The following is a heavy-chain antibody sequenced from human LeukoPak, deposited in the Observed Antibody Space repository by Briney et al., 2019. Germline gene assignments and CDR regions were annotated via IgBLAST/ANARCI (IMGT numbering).Heavy chain of an antibody. CDR1: EFTFSVYT. D-gene: IGHD3-3*01. CDR2: ISPSSSSI. V-gene: IGHV3-21*01. Sequence: GGSLRLSCTASEFTFSVYTMNWDRQAPGKGLEWVSSISPSSSSIYYADSVRGRYTVSRDNAKKSLSLQMNSLRVEDTAIYYCARETYNDFWSGLNWFDPWGQGTLVTVSS. J-gene: IGHJ5*02. CDR3: ARETYNDFWSGLNWFDP.